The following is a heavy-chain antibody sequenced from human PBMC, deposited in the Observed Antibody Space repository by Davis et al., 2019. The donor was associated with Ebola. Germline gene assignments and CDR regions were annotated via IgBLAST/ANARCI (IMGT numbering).Heavy chain of an antibody. Sequence: SETLSLTCTVSGGSISSYYWSWIRQPPGKGLEWIGYFYDSGSTNYNPSLKSRVTISVDTSKTQLSLKLSSVTAADTAIYYCAITTLGGSGSYYSDYYYGMDVWGQGTTVTVSS. J-gene: IGHJ6*02. D-gene: IGHD3-10*01. CDR2: FYDSGST. CDR3: AITTLGGSGSYYSDYYYGMDV. CDR1: GGSISSYY. V-gene: IGHV4-59*01.